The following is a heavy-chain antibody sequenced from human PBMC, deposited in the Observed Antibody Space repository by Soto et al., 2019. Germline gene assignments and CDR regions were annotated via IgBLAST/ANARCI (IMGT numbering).Heavy chain of an antibody. Sequence: ETLSLTCTVSGGSISSSSYYWGWIRQPPGKGLEWIGSIYYSGSTYYNPSLKSRVTISVDTSKNQFSLKLSSVTAADTAVYYCAREGAAADPFDYWGQGTLVTVSS. CDR3: AREGAAADPFDY. V-gene: IGHV4-39*02. J-gene: IGHJ4*02. D-gene: IGHD6-13*01. CDR2: IYYSGST. CDR1: GGSISSSSYY.